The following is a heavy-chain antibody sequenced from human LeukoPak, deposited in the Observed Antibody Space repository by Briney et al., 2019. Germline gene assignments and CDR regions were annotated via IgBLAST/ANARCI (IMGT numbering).Heavy chain of an antibody. CDR1: GYTFTNYD. D-gene: IGHD5-18*01. V-gene: IGHV1-8*01. J-gene: IGHJ4*02. CDR2: MNPNSGYT. Sequence: ASVKVSCKASGYTFTNYDIHWMRQATGQGLEWMGWMNPNSGYTGYAQKFQGRVTMTRDTSINTAYMELSSLTSADTAVYYCARGSSHGYSLLCDHWGQGTLVTVSS. CDR3: ARGSSHGYSLLCDH.